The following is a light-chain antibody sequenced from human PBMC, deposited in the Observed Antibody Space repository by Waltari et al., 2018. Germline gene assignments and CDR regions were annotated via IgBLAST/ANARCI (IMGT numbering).Light chain of an antibody. V-gene: IGKV3-20*01. J-gene: IGKJ2*01. CDR1: QSINSNH. CDR2: GAS. Sequence: EVVLTQSPGTLSLSPGERATLSCRASQSINSNHLAWYQQKPGQGPRLLIYGASSRATGIPDRFSGSGSGTDFTLIITRLEPEDFAVYYCQQFGRSPTTFGQGTKLEIE. CDR3: QQFGRSPTT.